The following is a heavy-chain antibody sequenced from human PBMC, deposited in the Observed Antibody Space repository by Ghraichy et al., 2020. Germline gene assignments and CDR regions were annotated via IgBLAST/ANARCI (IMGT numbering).Heavy chain of an antibody. D-gene: IGHD6-19*01. CDR3: AKAGDSSGYYFDY. CDR2: ISYDGSNK. Sequence: GGSLRLSCAASGFTFSSYGMHWVRQAPGKGLEWVAVISYDGSNKYYADSVKGRFTISRDNSKNTLYLQMNSLRAEYTAVYYCAKAGDSSGYYFDYWGQGTLVTVSS. J-gene: IGHJ4*02. V-gene: IGHV3-30*18. CDR1: GFTFSSYG.